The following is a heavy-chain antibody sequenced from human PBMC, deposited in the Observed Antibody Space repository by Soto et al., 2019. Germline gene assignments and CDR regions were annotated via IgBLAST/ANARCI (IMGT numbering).Heavy chain of an antibody. V-gene: IGHV1-18*04. D-gene: IGHD2-2*01. CDR3: AAGPRYCSSSICFAGATWFDP. CDR1: GYTFTTYG. CDR2: ISSYNGNT. Sequence: GASVKVSCKASGYTFTTYGISGVRQAPGQGLEWMGWISSYNGNTNYAQRVQGRVTMTTDTSTSTTYMELRSLRSDDTAVYYCAAGPRYCSSSICFAGATWFDPFGEVTLVALCS. J-gene: IGHJ5*02.